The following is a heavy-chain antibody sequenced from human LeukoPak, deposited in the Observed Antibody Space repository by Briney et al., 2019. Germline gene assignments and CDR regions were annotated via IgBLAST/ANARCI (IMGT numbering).Heavy chain of an antibody. Sequence: GESLKISCKGSGYSFTSYWIGWVRQMPGKGLEWMGIIYPGDSDTRYSPSFQGQGTISADKSISTAYLQWSSLKASDTAMYYCARQPYYYDSSGYQNDYWGQGTLVTVSS. J-gene: IGHJ4*02. V-gene: IGHV5-51*01. CDR2: IYPGDSDT. CDR1: GYSFTSYW. CDR3: ARQPYYYDSSGYQNDY. D-gene: IGHD3-22*01.